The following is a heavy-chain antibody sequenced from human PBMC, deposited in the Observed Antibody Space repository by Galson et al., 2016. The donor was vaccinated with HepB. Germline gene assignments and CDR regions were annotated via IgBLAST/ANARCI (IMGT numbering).Heavy chain of an antibody. CDR3: ARGHVANGH. V-gene: IGHV3-74*03. CDR2: INSDDSDI. J-gene: IGHJ4*02. Sequence: SLRLSCAASGFTFTKFWMHWFRQVPGKGPVWIARINSDDSDITYADSVKGRFTVSRDNAKNTVFLQMSSPRVEDMAVYYCARGHVANGHWGQGSMVIVS. CDR1: GFTFTKFW. D-gene: IGHD2-21*01.